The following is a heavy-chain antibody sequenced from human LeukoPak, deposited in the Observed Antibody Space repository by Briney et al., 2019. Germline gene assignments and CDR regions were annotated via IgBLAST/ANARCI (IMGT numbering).Heavy chain of an antibody. J-gene: IGHJ4*02. CDR3: ARGSGSSWYFYFDY. V-gene: IGHV3-23*01. CDR2: ISGSGGST. CDR1: GFTFSSYG. D-gene: IGHD6-13*01. Sequence: PGGTLRLSCAASGFTFSSYGMSWVRQAPGKGLEWVSAISGSGGSTYYADSVKGRFTISRDNAKNSVYLQMNSLRAEDTALYYCARGSGSSWYFYFDYWGRGTRVTVSS.